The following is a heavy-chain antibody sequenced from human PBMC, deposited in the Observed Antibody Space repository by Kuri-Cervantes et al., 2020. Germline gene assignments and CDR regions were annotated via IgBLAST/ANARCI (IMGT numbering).Heavy chain of an antibody. CDR2: ISYDGSNK. CDR3: ARDDCCLFDY. V-gene: IGHV3-30*07. CDR1: GFSFSSYA. D-gene: IGHD2-21*01. J-gene: IGHJ4*01. Sequence: LSLTCAASGFSFSSYAMHWVRQAPGKGLEWVAVISYDGSNKYYADSVKGRFTISRDNSKNTLYLQMNSLRDDDTAVYYCARDDCCLFDYWGHGTLVTVSS.